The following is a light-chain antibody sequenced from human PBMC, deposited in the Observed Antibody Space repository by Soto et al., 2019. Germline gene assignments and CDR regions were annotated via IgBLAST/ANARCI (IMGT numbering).Light chain of an antibody. Sequence: QTVVAQSSSASASLGSSVKLTCTLSSGHSTYIIAWHQQQPGKAPRYLMNLEGSGSYNKGSGVPDRFSGSSSGADRYLTISTLPFEDEADYYCETWDTNTRVFGTGTKVTVL. CDR1: SGHSTYI. CDR2: LEGSGSY. J-gene: IGLJ1*01. CDR3: ETWDTNTRV. V-gene: IGLV4-60*02.